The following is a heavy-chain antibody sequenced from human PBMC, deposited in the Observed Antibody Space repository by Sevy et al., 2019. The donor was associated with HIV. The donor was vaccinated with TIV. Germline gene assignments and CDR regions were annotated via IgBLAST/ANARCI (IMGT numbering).Heavy chain of an antibody. CDR1: GFRFSSFS. V-gene: IGHV3-48*02. D-gene: IGHD5-12*01. Sequence: GGSLRLSCAASGFRFSSFSMNWVRQAPGKGLEWVSYITSSSSTIFYEDSVKGRFTISRDNARNSLYLRMSSLRDEDTAVYYCAGAQADYGGFEGHFDHWGQGSVDTVSS. CDR2: ITSSSSTI. CDR3: AGAQADYGGFEGHFDH. J-gene: IGHJ4*02.